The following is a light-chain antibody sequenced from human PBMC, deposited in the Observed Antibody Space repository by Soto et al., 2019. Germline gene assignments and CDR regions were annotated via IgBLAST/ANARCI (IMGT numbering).Light chain of an antibody. CDR2: DVN. V-gene: IGLV2-18*02. CDR3: SSYTSSSTYV. J-gene: IGLJ1*01. CDR1: SSDVGNSNG. Sequence: QSALTQPPSVSGSPGQSVAISCTGTSSDVGNSNGVSWYHQPPGTAPKLMIYDVNNRPSGAPDRFSGSKSGNTASLTISGLQAEDEGDYYCSSYTSSSTYVFGTGTKLTVL.